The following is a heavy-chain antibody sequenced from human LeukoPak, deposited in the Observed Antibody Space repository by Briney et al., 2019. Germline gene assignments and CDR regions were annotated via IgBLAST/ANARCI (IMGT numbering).Heavy chain of an antibody. J-gene: IGHJ4*02. D-gene: IGHD3-9*01. CDR2: INHSGST. CDR3: ARGASNYYILTVAKSPFDY. CDR1: GGSFSGYY. V-gene: IGHV4-34*01. Sequence: SETLSLTCAVYGGSFSGYYWSWIRQPPGKGLEWIGEINHSGSTNYNPSLKSRVTISVDTSKNQFSLKLSSVTTADTAVYYCARGASNYYILTVAKSPFDYWGQGTLVTVSS.